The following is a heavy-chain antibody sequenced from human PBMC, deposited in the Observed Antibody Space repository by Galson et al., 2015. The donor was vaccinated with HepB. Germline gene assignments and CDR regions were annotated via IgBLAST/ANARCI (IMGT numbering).Heavy chain of an antibody. Sequence: SLRLSCAASGFTFSSYSMNWVRQAPGKGLEWVSSISSSSSYIYYADSVKGRFTISRDNAKNSLYLQMNSLRAEDTAVYYCARDGGTAMVRRDAFDIWGQGTMVTVSS. D-gene: IGHD5-18*01. CDR1: GFTFSSYS. J-gene: IGHJ3*02. CDR3: ARDGGTAMVRRDAFDI. V-gene: IGHV3-21*01. CDR2: ISSSSSYI.